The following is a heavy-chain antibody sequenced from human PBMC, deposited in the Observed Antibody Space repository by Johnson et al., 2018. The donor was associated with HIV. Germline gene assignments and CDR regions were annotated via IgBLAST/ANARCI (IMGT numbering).Heavy chain of an antibody. V-gene: IGHV3-30-3*01. CDR3: ARSYSTDALDV. D-gene: IGHD3-10*01. Sequence: QVQLVESGGGVVRPGGSLTLSCAASGFTFADYAMSWIRQAPGKGLEWVAVISYDGSNKYYADSVKGRFTISRDNSKNTLYLQMNSLRAEDTALYYCARSYSTDALDVWGQGTMVTVSS. CDR1: GFTFADYA. CDR2: ISYDGSNK. J-gene: IGHJ3*01.